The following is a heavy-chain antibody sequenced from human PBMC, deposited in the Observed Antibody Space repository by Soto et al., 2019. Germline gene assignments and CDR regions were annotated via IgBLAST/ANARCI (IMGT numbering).Heavy chain of an antibody. V-gene: IGHV3-48*01. CDR3: ARDADFWSGFDI. CDR2: IRSSSSTI. Sequence: EVQLVESGGGLVQPGGSLRLSCAASGFTFSSYSMNWVRQAPGKGLEWVSYIRSSSSTIYYADSVKGRFTISRDNAKNSLYLQMNSLRAEDTAVYYCARDADFWSGFDIWGQGTMVTVSS. CDR1: GFTFSSYS. D-gene: IGHD3-3*01. J-gene: IGHJ3*02.